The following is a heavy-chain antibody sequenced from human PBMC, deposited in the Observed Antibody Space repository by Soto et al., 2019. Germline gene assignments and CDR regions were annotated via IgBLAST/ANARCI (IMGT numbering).Heavy chain of an antibody. CDR2: ISGGDGSP. CDR3: AKWHTYNYDSLAFSGFDC. V-gene: IGHV3-23*01. J-gene: IGHJ4*02. D-gene: IGHD3-16*01. Sequence: PGGSLRLSCGASGFTFSSYAMTWVRQAPGEGLEWVSAISGGDGSPSYADSVKGRFTISRDNSKNTLYLHMNSLRADDTAAYYCAKWHTYNYDSLAFSGFDCWGQGTQVTVSS. CDR1: GFTFSSYA.